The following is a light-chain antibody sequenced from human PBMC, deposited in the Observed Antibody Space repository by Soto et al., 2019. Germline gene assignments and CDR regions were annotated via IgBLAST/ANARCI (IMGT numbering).Light chain of an antibody. CDR3: QQSYSTPST. J-gene: IGKJ5*01. V-gene: IGKV1-39*01. CDR1: QGIHTA. Sequence: IQLTQPPLPLSASXXDKVXIPFRASQGIHTALAWYQQKPGKAPKXXIYDASNLETGVPSRFSGSGSGTDFTFTISSLQPDDFATYYCQQSYSTPSTFGQGTRLEIK. CDR2: DAS.